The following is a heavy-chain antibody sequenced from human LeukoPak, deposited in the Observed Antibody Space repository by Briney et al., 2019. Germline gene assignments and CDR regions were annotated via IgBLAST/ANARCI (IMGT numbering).Heavy chain of an antibody. V-gene: IGHV3-53*01. Sequence: GGSLRLSCAASGFTVSSNYMSWVRQAPGKGLEWVSVIYSGGSTYYADSVKGRFTISRDNSKNTLYLQTNSLRAEDTAVYYCARDPSKGELLGIGAFDIWGQGTMVTVSS. D-gene: IGHD1-26*01. CDR2: IYSGGST. CDR3: ARDPSKGELLGIGAFDI. J-gene: IGHJ3*02. CDR1: GFTVSSNY.